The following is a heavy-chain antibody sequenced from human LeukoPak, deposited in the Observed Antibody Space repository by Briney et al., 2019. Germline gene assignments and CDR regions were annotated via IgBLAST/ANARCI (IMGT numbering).Heavy chain of an antibody. Sequence: GASVKVSCKASGYTFTSYGISWVRQAPGQGLEWMGWISAYNGNTNYAQKFQGRVTMTTDTSTSTAYMELRSLRSDDTAVYYCARDSPPRAPDPTAGAYRSSTSCYLPDYWGQGTLVNVSS. CDR2: ISAYNGNT. CDR3: ARDSPPRAPDPTAGAYRSSTSCYLPDY. V-gene: IGHV1-18*01. CDR1: GYTFTSYG. J-gene: IGHJ4*01. D-gene: IGHD2-2*01.